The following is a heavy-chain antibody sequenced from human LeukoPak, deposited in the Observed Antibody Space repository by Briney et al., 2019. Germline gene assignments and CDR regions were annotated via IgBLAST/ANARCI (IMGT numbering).Heavy chain of an antibody. D-gene: IGHD2-21*02. CDR3: ARVYCGGDCYSGGPKYYFDY. Sequence: SETLSLTCTVSGGSISSYYWSWIRQPPGKGLEWIGYIYYSGSTNYNPSLKSRVTISVDTSKNQFSLKLSSVTAADMAVYYCARVYCGGDCYSGGPKYYFDYWGQGTLVTVSS. CDR1: GGSISSYY. CDR2: IYYSGST. V-gene: IGHV4-59*01. J-gene: IGHJ4*02.